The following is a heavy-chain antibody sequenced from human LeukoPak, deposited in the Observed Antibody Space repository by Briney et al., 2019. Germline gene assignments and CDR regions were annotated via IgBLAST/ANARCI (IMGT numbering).Heavy chain of an antibody. CDR1: GLTFSAYE. CDR3: VKEFIPESSGFDAFDV. V-gene: IGHV3-48*03. D-gene: IGHD3-22*01. Sequence: PGRSLRLSRAASGLTFSAYEMAWVRQAPGKGLEWVAYMSIGGGTVYYAESVRGRFTTSRDNAKNSLYLQMNSLRAKDTAIYYCVKEFIPESSGFDAFDVWGQGTMVTVSS. J-gene: IGHJ3*01. CDR2: MSIGGGTV.